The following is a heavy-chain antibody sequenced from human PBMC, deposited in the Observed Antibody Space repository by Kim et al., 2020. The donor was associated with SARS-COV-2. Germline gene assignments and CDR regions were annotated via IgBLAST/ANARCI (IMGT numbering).Heavy chain of an antibody. CDR3: AKQAGYLES. Sequence: GSTYYAEPVKGQFTISSDNSKNTLYLHMNSQRAEDTAVYYCAKQAGYLESWGQGTLVTVSS. J-gene: IGHJ4*02. V-gene: IGHV3-23*01. CDR2: GST. D-gene: IGHD3-3*01.